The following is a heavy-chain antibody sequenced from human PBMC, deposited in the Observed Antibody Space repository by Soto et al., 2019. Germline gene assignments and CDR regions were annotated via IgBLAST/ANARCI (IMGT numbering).Heavy chain of an antibody. J-gene: IGHJ3*02. Sequence: QVQLVQSGAEVKKPGSSVKVSCKASGGTFSSYAISWVRQAPGQGLEWMGGIIPIFGTANYAQKFQGRVTITADESTSTAYVELSSLRSEDTAVYYCARADGYCSGGSCYPNDAFDIWGQGTMVTVSS. D-gene: IGHD2-15*01. CDR1: GGTFSSYA. CDR2: IIPIFGTA. CDR3: ARADGYCSGGSCYPNDAFDI. V-gene: IGHV1-69*01.